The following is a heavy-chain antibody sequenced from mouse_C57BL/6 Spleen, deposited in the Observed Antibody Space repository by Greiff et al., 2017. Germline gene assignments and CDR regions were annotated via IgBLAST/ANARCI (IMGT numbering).Heavy chain of an antibody. Sequence: EVMLVESGAELVRPGASVKLSCTASGFNIKDYYMHWVKQRPEQGLEWIGRIDPEDGDTEYAPKFQGKATMTADTSSNTAYLQLSSLTSEDTAVYYCTTYYYGSSSWFAYWGQGTLVTVSA. CDR2: IDPEDGDT. V-gene: IGHV14-1*01. CDR3: TTYYYGSSSWFAY. J-gene: IGHJ3*01. D-gene: IGHD1-1*01. CDR1: GFNIKDYY.